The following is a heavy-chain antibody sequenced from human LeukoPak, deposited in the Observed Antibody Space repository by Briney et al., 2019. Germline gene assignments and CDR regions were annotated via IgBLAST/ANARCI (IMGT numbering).Heavy chain of an antibody. CDR3: SLSLYS. CDR1: GFTFSSHG. Sequence: GGSLRLSCAASGFTFSSHGMDWVRQAPGKGLEWVANIKWDGSEKYYVDSVKGRFTISRDNAKNSLFLEMDSLRAEDMAAYYCSLSLYSWGQGTLVTVSS. J-gene: IGHJ4*02. CDR2: IKWDGSEK. V-gene: IGHV3-7*01. D-gene: IGHD1-26*01.